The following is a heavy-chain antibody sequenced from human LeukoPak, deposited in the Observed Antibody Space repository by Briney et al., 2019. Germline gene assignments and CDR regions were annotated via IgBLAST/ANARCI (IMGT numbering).Heavy chain of an antibody. CDR1: GFTFSAYW. V-gene: IGHV3-7*01. D-gene: IGHD3-22*01. Sequence: RPGGSLRLSCAASGFTFSAYWMSWVRQAPGKGLEWVANIQQHGSVKYYVDSAKGRFTISRDNGENSMFREMNSLRADDTAVYYCARGSRDNSGYRYYFDYWGQGTLVTVSS. CDR2: IQQHGSVK. J-gene: IGHJ4*02. CDR3: ARGSRDNSGYRYYFDY.